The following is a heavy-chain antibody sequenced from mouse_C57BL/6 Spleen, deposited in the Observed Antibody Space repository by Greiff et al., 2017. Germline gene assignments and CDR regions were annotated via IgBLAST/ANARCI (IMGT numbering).Heavy chain of an antibody. D-gene: IGHD4-1*01. CDR3: ARSNWDVLGPFDY. CDR2: ISDGGSYT. Sequence: DVKLVESGGGLVKPGGSLKLSCAASGFTFSSYAMSWVRQTPEKRLEWVATISDGGSYTYYPDNVKGRFTISRDNAKNNLYLQMSHLKSEDTAMYYCARSNWDVLGPFDYWGQGTTLTVSS. J-gene: IGHJ2*01. V-gene: IGHV5-4*03. CDR1: GFTFSSYA.